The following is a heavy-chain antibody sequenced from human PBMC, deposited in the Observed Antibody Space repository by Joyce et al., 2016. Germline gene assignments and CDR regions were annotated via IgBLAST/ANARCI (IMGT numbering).Heavy chain of an antibody. Sequence: EVQLVESGGGLVEPGGSLRLSCAASGFPFSNAWMTWIRQAPGKGLEWVGFSKSKANGETTGYGATVKGRFTISRDDSKSIVYLQMNSLKSDDTAVYYCGGWRIWGQGTLVTVSS. CDR1: GFPFSNAW. D-gene: IGHD3-16*01. J-gene: IGHJ4*02. CDR3: GGWRI. CDR2: SKSKANGETT. V-gene: IGHV3-15*01.